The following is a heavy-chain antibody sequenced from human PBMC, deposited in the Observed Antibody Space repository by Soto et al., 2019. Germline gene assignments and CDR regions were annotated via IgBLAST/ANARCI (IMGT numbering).Heavy chain of an antibody. V-gene: IGHV3-49*05. CDR1: GYSFDGYG. Sequence: EVQMVESGGGLEKPGRSLRLSCKGSGYSFDGYGVSWFRRAPGKGLEWVGFIRSRAYGGAADYAASVMGRFTISRDDPRSIDYLQMNSLKVEDTAGYYCTRIYGSGTYLPDFWGQGTLVTVSS. J-gene: IGHJ4*02. CDR2: IRSRAYGGAA. CDR3: TRIYGSGTYLPDF. D-gene: IGHD3-10*01.